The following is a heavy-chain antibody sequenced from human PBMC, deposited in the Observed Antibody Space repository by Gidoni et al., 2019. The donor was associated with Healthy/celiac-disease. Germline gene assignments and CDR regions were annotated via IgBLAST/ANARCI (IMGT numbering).Heavy chain of an antibody. CDR3: ARGSTGLSRYYGMDV. Sequence: EVQLVESGGGLVHTGGSLRLSCAASGFTFSSYDMHWVRQATGKGLEWVSAIGTAGDTYYPGSVKGRFTISRENAKNSLYLQMNSLRAGDTAVYYCARGSTGLSRYYGMDVWGQGTTVTVSS. J-gene: IGHJ6*02. V-gene: IGHV3-13*01. D-gene: IGHD4-17*01. CDR1: GFTFSSYD. CDR2: IGTAGDT.